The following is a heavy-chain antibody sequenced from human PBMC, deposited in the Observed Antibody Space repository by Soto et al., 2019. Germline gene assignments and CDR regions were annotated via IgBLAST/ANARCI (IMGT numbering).Heavy chain of an antibody. CDR1: GYTFTGYY. D-gene: IGHD3-3*01. V-gene: IGHV1-2*04. J-gene: IGHJ6*02. Sequence: ASVKVSCKGSGYTFTGYYMHWVRQAPGQGLEWMGWINPNSGGTNYAQKFQGWVTMTRDTSISTAYMELSRLRSDDTAVYYCATXRYDFWSGYDYYYGMDVWGQGTTVTVSS. CDR3: ATXRYDFWSGYDYYYGMDV. CDR2: INPNSGGT.